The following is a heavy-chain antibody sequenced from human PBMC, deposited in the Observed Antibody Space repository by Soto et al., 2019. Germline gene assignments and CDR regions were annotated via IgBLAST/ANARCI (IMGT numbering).Heavy chain of an antibody. V-gene: IGHV4-59*01. CDR2: IYYSGST. J-gene: IGHJ6*02. Sequence: SETLSLTCTVSGGSISSYYWSWSRQPPGKGLEWIGYIYYSGSTNYNPSLKSRVTISVDTSKNQFSLKLSSVTAADTAVYSCARGTIVVVPAASGYYYYGMDVWGQGTTVTVSS. D-gene: IGHD2-2*01. CDR3: ARGTIVVVPAASGYYYYGMDV. CDR1: GGSISSYY.